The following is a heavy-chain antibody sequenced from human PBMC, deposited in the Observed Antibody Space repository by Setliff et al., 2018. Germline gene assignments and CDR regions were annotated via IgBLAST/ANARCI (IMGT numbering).Heavy chain of an antibody. CDR2: IYGSTGST. CDR3: ARRGMRSSWFQGSFDY. V-gene: IGHV4-61*02. D-gene: IGHD6-13*01. Sequence: SETLSLTCTVSGGSINSGSYYWSWIRQPAGKGLEWLGRIYGSTGSTNYSPSLKSRVTISVDTSKNQFSLKLSYVTAAATAVYYCARRGMRSSWFQGSFDYWGQGTLVTVSS. J-gene: IGHJ4*02. CDR1: GGSINSGSYY.